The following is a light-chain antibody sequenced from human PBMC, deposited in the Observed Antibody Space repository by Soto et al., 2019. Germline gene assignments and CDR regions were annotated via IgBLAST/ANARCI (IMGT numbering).Light chain of an antibody. Sequence: QSVLTQPPSASGTPGQRVTISCSGSGSNIGSNTVNWYQQLPGTAPKLLIYSNNQRPSGVPDRFSGSKSVTSASLAISGLQSEDEADYYCATWDDSLNGPVFGGGTQLTVL. J-gene: IGLJ2*01. CDR3: ATWDDSLNGPV. V-gene: IGLV1-44*01. CDR2: SNN. CDR1: GSNIGSNT.